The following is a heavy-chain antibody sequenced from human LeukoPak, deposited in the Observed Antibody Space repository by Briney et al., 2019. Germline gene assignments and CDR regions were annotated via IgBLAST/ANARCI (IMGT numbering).Heavy chain of an antibody. CDR1: GFTFSSYE. CDR2: ISSSGSTI. Sequence: PGGSLRLSCAASGFTFSSYEMNWVRQAPGKGLEWVSYISSSGSTIYYADSVKGRFTISRDNAKNSPYLQMNNLRAEDTAVYYCARVSPNTVTTLQYFDYWGQGTLVTVSS. D-gene: IGHD4-17*01. J-gene: IGHJ4*02. CDR3: ARVSPNTVTTLQYFDY. V-gene: IGHV3-48*03.